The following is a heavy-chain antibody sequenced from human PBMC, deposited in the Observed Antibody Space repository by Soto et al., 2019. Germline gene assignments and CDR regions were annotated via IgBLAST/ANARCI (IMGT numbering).Heavy chain of an antibody. J-gene: IGHJ4*02. CDR2: IGGYKGNT. D-gene: IGHD5-18*01. CDR3: APHTLDTGMPSGY. CDR1: GYTFTNYG. Sequence: QVQLVQSGAEVREPGASVKVSCKASGYTFTNYGVSWVRQAPGQGLEWMGWIGGYKGNTNYAQKPQGSVTLTRDTSTSTAHMELRSLRSDDTAVYYCAPHTLDTGMPSGYWGQGTLVTVSS. V-gene: IGHV1-18*01.